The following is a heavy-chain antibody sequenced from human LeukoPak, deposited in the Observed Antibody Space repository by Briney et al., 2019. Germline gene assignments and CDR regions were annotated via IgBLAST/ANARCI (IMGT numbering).Heavy chain of an antibody. J-gene: IGHJ6*03. CDR2: IIPIFGTA. CDR1: GGTFSSYA. V-gene: IGHV1-69*05. D-gene: IGHD6-6*01. CDR3: ARAPRTSSSSAYYYMDV. Sequence: SVKVSCKASGGTFSSYAISWVRQAPGQGLEWMGGIIPIFGTANYAQKFQGRVTITTDGSTSTAYMELSSLRSEDTAVYYCARAPRTSSSSAYYYMDVWGKGTTVTVSS.